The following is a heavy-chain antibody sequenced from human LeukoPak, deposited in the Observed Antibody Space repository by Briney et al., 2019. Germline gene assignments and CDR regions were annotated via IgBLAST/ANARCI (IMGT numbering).Heavy chain of an antibody. CDR2: VYYSGNT. J-gene: IGHJ3*02. CDR3: SNQSHSDGRKESFDI. CDR1: GGSISRSNYY. Sequence: PSETLSLTCTVSGGSISRSNYYWGWIRQPPGGGLEWIGTVYYSGNTYYNPSLKSRVTISVDTSKNQFSLNLSSVTAAEKAVYYYSNQSHSDGRKESFDIWGHGTMLSV. V-gene: IGHV4-39*01.